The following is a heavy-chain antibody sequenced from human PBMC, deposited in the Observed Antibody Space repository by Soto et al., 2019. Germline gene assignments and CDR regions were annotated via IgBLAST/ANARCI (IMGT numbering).Heavy chain of an antibody. CDR3: TTYDYFWGNSRIRWAY. Sequence: EVRLVESGGGLVKPGGSLRLSCAASGLPFSKAWMSWVRQAPGEGLEWVARIKSETDGGTTDYAATVEGRFTISRDDSKNTLDLQMNNLKTDDTAVYYCTTYDYFWGNSRIRWAYWGQGALVTVSS. J-gene: IGHJ4*02. CDR1: GLPFSKAW. V-gene: IGHV3-15*01. D-gene: IGHD3-16*01. CDR2: IKSETDGGTT.